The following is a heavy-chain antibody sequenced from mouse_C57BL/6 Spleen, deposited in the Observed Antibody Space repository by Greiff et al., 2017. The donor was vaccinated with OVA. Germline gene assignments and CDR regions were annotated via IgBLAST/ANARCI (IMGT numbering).Heavy chain of an antibody. CDR1: GYTFTDYN. CDR3: AREDVYDDYWCAD. CDR2: INPNNGGT. Sequence: EVQLQQSGPELVKPGASVKMSCKASGYTFTDYNMHWVKQSHGKSLEWIGYINPNNGGTSYNQKFKGKATLTVNKSSSTAYMELRSLTAEDSAVYDCAREDVYDDYWCADWVQGTLVTVSA. V-gene: IGHV1-22*01. D-gene: IGHD2-4*01. J-gene: IGHJ3*01.